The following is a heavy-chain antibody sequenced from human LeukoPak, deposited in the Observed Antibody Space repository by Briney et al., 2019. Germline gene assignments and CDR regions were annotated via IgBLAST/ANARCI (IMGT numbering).Heavy chain of an antibody. V-gene: IGHV3-21*01. Sequence: GGSLRLSCAASGFTFSSYSVNWVRQAPREGREWVSSMSSSSSYIYYADSVKGRLTISRDNAKNSLYLQMSSLRAEDTAVYYCARDPYSGSFDFGPFDYWGQGTLVTVSS. J-gene: IGHJ4*02. D-gene: IGHD1-26*01. CDR2: MSSSSSYI. CDR3: ARDPYSGSFDFGPFDY. CDR1: GFTFSSYS.